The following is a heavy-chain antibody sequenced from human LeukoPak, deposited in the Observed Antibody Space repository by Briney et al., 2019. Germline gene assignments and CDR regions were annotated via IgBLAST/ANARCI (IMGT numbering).Heavy chain of an antibody. J-gene: IGHJ6*04. V-gene: IGHV1-18*04. CDR3: ARRAGSYLYYYYGMDV. D-gene: IGHD3-16*02. CDR2: ISDYNGNT. CDR1: GYPFTSYD. Sequence: ASVKVSCEASGYPFTSYDISWVPQAPGQGLEWMGWISDYNGNTNYAQKLQRKVTMTTDTSTSTAYMELRRLRSDDTAVYYCARRAGSYLYYYYGMDVWGKGTTVTVSS.